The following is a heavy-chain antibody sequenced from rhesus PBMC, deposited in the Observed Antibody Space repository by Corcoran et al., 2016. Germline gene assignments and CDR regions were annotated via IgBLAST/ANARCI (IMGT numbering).Heavy chain of an antibody. Sequence: QVQLQESGPGLVKPSETLSLTCAVPGVSMSSFFWSWIRQSPGKGLDWFAYIHGGSGVPSYNPSLKSRVTISTDTSKNQFSLKLTSVSAADTATYYCAKYVKNGHYHFDYWGHGVLVTV. CDR3: AKYVKNGHYHFDY. CDR1: GVSMSSFF. D-gene: IGHD1-1*01. V-gene: IGHV4-147*01. CDR2: IHGGSGVP. J-gene: IGHJ4*01.